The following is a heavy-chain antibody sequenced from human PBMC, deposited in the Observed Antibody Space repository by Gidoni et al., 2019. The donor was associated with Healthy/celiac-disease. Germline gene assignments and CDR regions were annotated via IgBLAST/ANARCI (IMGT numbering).Heavy chain of an antibody. V-gene: IGHV3-30*02. CDR1: GFTFSSYG. Sequence: QVQLVESGGGVVQPGGSLRLSCAASGFTFSSYGMHWVRQAPGKGLEWVAFIRYEGSNKYYADSVKGRFTISRDNSKNTLYLQMNSLRAEDTAVYYCAKDYSSDYDSYFDYWGQGTLVTVSS. J-gene: IGHJ4*02. CDR2: IRYEGSNK. CDR3: AKDYSSDYDSYFDY. D-gene: IGHD1-26*01.